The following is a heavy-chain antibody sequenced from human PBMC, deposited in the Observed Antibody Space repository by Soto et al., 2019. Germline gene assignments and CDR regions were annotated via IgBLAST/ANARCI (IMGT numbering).Heavy chain of an antibody. V-gene: IGHV1-69*01. D-gene: IGHD4-17*01. CDR1: GGTFSSYA. J-gene: IGHJ4*02. CDR2: IIPIFGTS. CDR3: ARESADYGGNGFWPTDY. Sequence: QVQLVQSGAEVKKPGSSVKVSCKASGGTFSSYAISWVRQAPGQGLEWMGGIIPIFGTSNYAQKFQGRVTITADESTSTAYMELSSLRSEDTAVYYCARESADYGGNGFWPTDYWGQGTLVTVSS.